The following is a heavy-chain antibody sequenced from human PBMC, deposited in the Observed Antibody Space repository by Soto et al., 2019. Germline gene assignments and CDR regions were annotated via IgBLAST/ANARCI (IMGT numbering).Heavy chain of an antibody. V-gene: IGHV4-59*01. J-gene: IGHJ4*02. D-gene: IGHD3-16*01. CDR2: VYYSGAT. Sequence: QVQLQESGPGLVKPSETLSLTCTVSGGSISSYYWTWVRQPPGKGLEWIGYVYYSGATSYNPSLKGRVTVSLDTSKSQFSLTLTSVTAADTAVYYCVSGGRSMYYFDHWGQGTLVTVSS. CDR1: GGSISSYY. CDR3: VSGGRSMYYFDH.